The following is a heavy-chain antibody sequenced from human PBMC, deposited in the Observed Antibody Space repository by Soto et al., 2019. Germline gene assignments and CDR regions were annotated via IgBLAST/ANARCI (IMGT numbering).Heavy chain of an antibody. V-gene: IGHV6-1*01. CDR3: AKGDNLGPKTGYAFDP. D-gene: IGHD5-12*01. CDR1: GDSVSSNSAA. Sequence: SQTLSLTCAISGDSVSSNSAAWNWIRQSPSRGLEWLGRTYYRSKWYNDYAVSVKSRIIINPDTSNNQFSLQLNSVTPEDTAVYFCAKGDNLGPKTGYAFDPWGQGIMVTVS. J-gene: IGHJ5*02. CDR2: TYYRSKWYN.